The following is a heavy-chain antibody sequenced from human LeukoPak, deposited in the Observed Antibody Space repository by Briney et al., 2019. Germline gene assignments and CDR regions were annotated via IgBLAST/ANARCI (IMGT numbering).Heavy chain of an antibody. CDR3: AKGRTNDY. J-gene: IGHJ4*02. D-gene: IGHD1/OR15-1a*01. Sequence: PGGSLRLSCAASGFTFSTYAMSWVRQTPGKGLEWVSAICDTGGNTFYADSVKGRFTISRDNSKNTLYLQMNSLRAEDTAIYYCAKGRTNDYWGQGTLVTVSS. V-gene: IGHV3-23*01. CDR1: GFTFSTYA. CDR2: ICDTGGNT.